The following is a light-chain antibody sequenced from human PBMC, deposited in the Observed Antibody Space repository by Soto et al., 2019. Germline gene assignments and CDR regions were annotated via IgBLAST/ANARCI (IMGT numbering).Light chain of an antibody. V-gene: IGKV1-12*01. J-gene: IGKJ5*01. CDR1: QDINRW. Sequence: DIQMPQSPSTLSASVGDRVTITCRASQDINRWLAWYQQKPGKAPKLLIYAASSLQSGVPSRFSGSGSGTDFTLTISSLQPEDFATYYCQQANSFPITFGQGTRLENK. CDR2: AAS. CDR3: QQANSFPIT.